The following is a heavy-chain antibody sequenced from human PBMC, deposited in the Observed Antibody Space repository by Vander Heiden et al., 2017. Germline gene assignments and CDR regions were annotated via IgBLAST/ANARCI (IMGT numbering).Heavy chain of an antibody. CDR3: ARGREAYCGGDCYSGRVAFDI. CDR2: ISYDGSNK. D-gene: IGHD2-21*02. CDR1: GFTFSGYA. Sequence: QVQLVESGGGVVQPGRSLRLSCAASGFTFSGYAMPWVRQAPGKGLEWVAVISYDGSNKYYADSVKGRFTISRDNSKNTLYLQMNSLRAEDTAVYYCARGREAYCGGDCYSGRVAFDIWGQGTMVTVSS. V-gene: IGHV3-30-3*01. J-gene: IGHJ3*02.